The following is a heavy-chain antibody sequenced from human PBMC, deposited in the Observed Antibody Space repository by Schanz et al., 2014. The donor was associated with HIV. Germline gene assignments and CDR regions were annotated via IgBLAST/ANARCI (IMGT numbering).Heavy chain of an antibody. D-gene: IGHD3-22*01. CDR2: ISYDGVNK. V-gene: IGHV3-30*18. Sequence: QVQLVESGGGVVQPGRSLRLSCAASGFTFNSYGMHWVRQAPGKGLEWVAVISYDGVNKYYADSVKGRFTISRDNSKNTLYLQFKSLRAEDAAVYYCAKDRNYYESKYRGKGNYYYYYGMDVWGQGTTVTVS. CDR3: AKDRNYYESKYRGKGNYYYYYGMDV. CDR1: GFTFNSYG. J-gene: IGHJ6*02.